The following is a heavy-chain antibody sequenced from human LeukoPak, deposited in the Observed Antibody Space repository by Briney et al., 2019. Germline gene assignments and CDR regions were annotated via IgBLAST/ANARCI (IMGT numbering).Heavy chain of an antibody. CDR3: ARAALLWFGEPGSFDY. J-gene: IGHJ4*02. CDR2: IYYSGST. CDR1: GGSISSYY. D-gene: IGHD3-10*01. Sequence: SETLSLTCTVSGGSISSYYWSWIRQPPGKGLEWIGYIYYSGSTNYNPSLKSRVTISVDTSKNQFSLKLSPVTAADTAVYYCARAALLWFGEPGSFDYRGQGTLVTVSS. V-gene: IGHV4-59*01.